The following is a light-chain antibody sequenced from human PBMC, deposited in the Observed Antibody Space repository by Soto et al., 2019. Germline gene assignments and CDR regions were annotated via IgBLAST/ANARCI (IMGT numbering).Light chain of an antibody. Sequence: DLQMTQSPSSLSASVGDRVTITCRASQSISSYLNWYQQIPGKAPKLLIYAASSLQSGVPSRFSGSGSGTDFTLTISSLQPEDFATYYSQQSYSTPYTFGQGTKLEIK. CDR2: AAS. J-gene: IGKJ2*01. CDR3: QQSYSTPYT. V-gene: IGKV1-39*01. CDR1: QSISSY.